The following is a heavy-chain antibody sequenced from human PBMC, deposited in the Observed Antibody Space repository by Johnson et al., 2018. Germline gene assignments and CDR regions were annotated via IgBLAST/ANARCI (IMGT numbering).Heavy chain of an antibody. Sequence: EVQLVESGGGLVKPGGSLRLSCAASGFTFSSDSMNWVRQAPGKGLEWVSYISSSGSTIYYADSVKGRVTISRDNAKNSLYLQMNSLRAEDTAVYYCSRGGRIALAGTVLYYYYYMDVWGKWTTVTVSS. CDR2: ISSSGSTI. D-gene: IGHD6-19*01. CDR1: GFTFSSDS. CDR3: SRGGRIALAGTVLYYYYYMDV. J-gene: IGHJ6*03. V-gene: IGHV3-21*05.